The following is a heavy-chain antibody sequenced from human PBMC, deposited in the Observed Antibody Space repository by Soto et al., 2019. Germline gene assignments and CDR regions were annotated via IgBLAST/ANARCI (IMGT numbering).Heavy chain of an antibody. CDR2: VHYSGNT. CDR3: ARMNQLAPKRNAFDI. D-gene: IGHD1-1*01. V-gene: IGHV4-59*01. CDR1: GGSIISYF. Sequence: SETLSLTCTVSGGSIISYFCTWIRQSPGKGLQWIGYVHYSGNTNYNPSLKSRVTMSVDTSRNQFSLRLTSVTAADTAVYYCARMNQLAPKRNAFDIWGQGTMVTVSS. J-gene: IGHJ3*02.